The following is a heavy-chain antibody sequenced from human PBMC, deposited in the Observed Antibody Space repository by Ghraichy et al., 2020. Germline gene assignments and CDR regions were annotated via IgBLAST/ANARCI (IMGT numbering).Heavy chain of an antibody. Sequence: LSLTCAASGFTFSSYSMNWVRQAPGKGLEWVSSISSSSSYIYYADSVKGRFTISRDNAKNSLYLQMNSLRAEDTAVYYCARVVGERLDYWGQGTLVTVSS. CDR2: ISSSSSYI. CDR1: GFTFSSYS. D-gene: IGHD1-26*01. V-gene: IGHV3-21*01. J-gene: IGHJ4*02. CDR3: ARVVGERLDY.